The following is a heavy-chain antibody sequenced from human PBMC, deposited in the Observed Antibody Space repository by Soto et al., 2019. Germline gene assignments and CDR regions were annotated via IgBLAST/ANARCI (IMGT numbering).Heavy chain of an antibody. CDR1: GFTFSSYA. D-gene: IGHD3-9*01. Sequence: GGSLRLSCAASGFTFSSYAMSWVRQAPGKGLEWVSAISGSGGSTYYADSVKGRFTISRDNSKNTLYLQMNSLRAEDTAVYYCAKDSSILTGYGYYYGMDVWGQGTTVTVSS. V-gene: IGHV3-23*01. CDR3: AKDSSILTGYGYYYGMDV. J-gene: IGHJ6*02. CDR2: ISGSGGST.